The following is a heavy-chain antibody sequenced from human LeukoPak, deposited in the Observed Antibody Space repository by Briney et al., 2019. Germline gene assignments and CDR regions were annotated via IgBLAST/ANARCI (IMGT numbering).Heavy chain of an antibody. CDR3: AGHGTGVPAASDAFDI. D-gene: IGHD2-2*01. Sequence: SETPSLTCTVSGGSISSYYWSWIRQPPGKGLEWIGYIYYSGSTNYNPSLKSRVTISVDTSKNQFSLKLSSVTAADTAVYYCAGHGTGVPAASDAFDIWGQGTMVTVSS. V-gene: IGHV4-59*01. CDR2: IYYSGST. CDR1: GGSISSYY. J-gene: IGHJ3*02.